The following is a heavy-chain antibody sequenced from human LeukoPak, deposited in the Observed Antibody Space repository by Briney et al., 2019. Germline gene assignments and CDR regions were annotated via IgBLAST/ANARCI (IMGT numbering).Heavy chain of an antibody. CDR3: ARDMLAGYDSSDGGDY. J-gene: IGHJ4*02. CDR1: GYTFTSYY. Sequence: ASVKVSCKASGYTFTSYYMHWVRQAPGQGLEWMGIINPSGGSTSYAQKFQGRVTMTRDTSTSTVYMELSSLRSEDTAVYYCARDMLAGYDSSDGGDYWGQGTLVTVSS. D-gene: IGHD3-22*01. CDR2: INPSGGST. V-gene: IGHV1-46*01.